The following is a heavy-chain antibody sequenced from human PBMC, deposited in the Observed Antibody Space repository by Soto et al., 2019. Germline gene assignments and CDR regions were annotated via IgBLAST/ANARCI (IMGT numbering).Heavy chain of an antibody. D-gene: IGHD4-17*01. CDR2: FDPEDGET. Sequence: ASVKVSCKVSGYTLTELSMHWVRQAPGKGLEWMGGFDPEDGETIYAQKFQGRVTITADKSTSTAYMELSSLRSEDTAVYYCARDAEWDDYGQTFDYWGQGTLVTVSS. CDR3: ARDAEWDDYGQTFDY. CDR1: GYTLTELS. J-gene: IGHJ4*02. V-gene: IGHV1-24*01.